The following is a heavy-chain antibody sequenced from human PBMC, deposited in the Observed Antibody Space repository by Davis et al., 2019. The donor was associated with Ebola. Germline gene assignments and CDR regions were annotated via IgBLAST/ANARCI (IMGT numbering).Heavy chain of an antibody. Sequence: ASVKVSCKASGYTFTSYGISWVRQAPGQGLEWMGWISAYNGNTNYAQKLQGRVTMTTDTSTSTAYMELRSLRSDDTAVYYCARAYCGDDCYSLYVYYYYYGMDVWGQGTTVTVSS. CDR2: ISAYNGNT. D-gene: IGHD2-21*01. CDR3: ARAYCGDDCYSLYVYYYYYGMDV. J-gene: IGHJ6*02. V-gene: IGHV1-18*01. CDR1: GYTFTSYG.